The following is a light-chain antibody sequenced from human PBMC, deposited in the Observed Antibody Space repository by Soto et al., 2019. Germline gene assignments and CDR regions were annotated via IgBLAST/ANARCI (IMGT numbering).Light chain of an antibody. Sequence: DIQVTQSPSSLSTSIGDKVTITCRASQSIGHLLNWYQQKPGQAPNLIIYATSTLRRGVPSRFTGSGSGTDFTLTITNLQPQDFADYFCQQDYDIPHTFGQGTSLEI. CDR1: QSIGHL. V-gene: IGKV1-39*01. J-gene: IGKJ2*01. CDR3: QQDYDIPHT. CDR2: ATS.